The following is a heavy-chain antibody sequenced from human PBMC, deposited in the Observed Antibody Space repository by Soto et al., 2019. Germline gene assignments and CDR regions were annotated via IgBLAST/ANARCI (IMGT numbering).Heavy chain of an antibody. V-gene: IGHV3-74*01. CDR1: GFTFSSYW. J-gene: IGHJ6*03. Sequence: QPGGSLRLSCTASGFTFSSYWMQWVRQAPGKGLVWVSRIKSDGSSTSYADSVKGRFTISRDNAKNTLYLQMNSLRAEDTAVYYCARDGIWVDILTAQGSYNYYYMDVWGKGTTVTVSS. D-gene: IGHD3-9*01. CDR3: ARDGIWVDILTAQGSYNYYYMDV. CDR2: IKSDGSST.